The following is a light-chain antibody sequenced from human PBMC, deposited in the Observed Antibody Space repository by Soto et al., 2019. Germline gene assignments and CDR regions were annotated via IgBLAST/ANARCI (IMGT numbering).Light chain of an antibody. CDR1: QSVNNN. J-gene: IGKJ5*01. CDR3: QQRSNWA. Sequence: VVMTQSPVTLSVSPGERATLSCRASQSVNNNLAWYQQKPGQAPRLLIYGASTRATGVPARFSGSGSGTDFTLTISSLEPEDFAVYYCQQRSNWAFGQGTRLEIK. CDR2: GAS. V-gene: IGKV3-15*01.